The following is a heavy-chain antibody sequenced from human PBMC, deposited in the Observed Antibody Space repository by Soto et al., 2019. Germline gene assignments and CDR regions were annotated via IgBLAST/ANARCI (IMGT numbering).Heavy chain of an antibody. Sequence: GGSLRLSCAASGFTFSSYALSWVRQAPGKGLQCVSTVSGNGLSTYYADSVKGRFTISRDNSRNTLYLQMNSLRAEDTAVYYCAKVQGSGSGLYYFYYYGMDVWGQGTTVTVYS. CDR3: AKVQGSGSGLYYFYYYGMDV. CDR2: VSGNGLST. V-gene: IGHV3-23*01. J-gene: IGHJ6*02. CDR1: GFTFSSYA. D-gene: IGHD3-10*01.